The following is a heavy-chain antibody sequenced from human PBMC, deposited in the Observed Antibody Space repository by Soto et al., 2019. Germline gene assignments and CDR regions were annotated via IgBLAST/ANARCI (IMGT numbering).Heavy chain of an antibody. J-gene: IGHJ6*02. CDR2: ISGSGGST. D-gene: IGHD2-2*01. CDR3: AKGIVVVPAATNYYYYYGMDV. V-gene: IGHV3-23*01. Sequence: GGSLRLSCAASGFTFSSYAMSWVRQAPGKGLEWVSAISGSGGSTYYADSVKGRFTISRDNSKNTLYLQMNSLRAEDTAVYYCAKGIVVVPAATNYYYYYGMDVWGQGTMVTVSS. CDR1: GFTFSSYA.